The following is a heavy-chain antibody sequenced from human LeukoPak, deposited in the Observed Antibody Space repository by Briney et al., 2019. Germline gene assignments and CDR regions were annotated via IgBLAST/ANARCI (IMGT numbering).Heavy chain of an antibody. CDR1: GFTFSSSG. CDR3: AKEAVAVAGTTDY. Sequence: GGSLRLSCAASGFTFSSSGMHWVRQAPGKGLEWVAVVSYDGRNKYYADSVKGRFTISRDDSKNTLYMQMNSLRAEDTAVYYCAKEAVAVAGTTDYWGQGTLVTVSS. CDR2: VSYDGRNK. D-gene: IGHD6-19*01. J-gene: IGHJ4*02. V-gene: IGHV3-30*18.